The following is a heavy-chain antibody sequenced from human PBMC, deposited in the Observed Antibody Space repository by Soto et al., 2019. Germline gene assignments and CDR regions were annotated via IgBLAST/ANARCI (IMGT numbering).Heavy chain of an antibody. Sequence: PGESLKISCKGSGYSFTSYWISWVRQMPGKGLEWMGRIDPSDSYTNYSPSFQGHVTISADKSISTAYLQWSSLKASDTAMYYCARHXRNEYYDILTGYKPLDYWGQGTLVTVSS. D-gene: IGHD3-9*01. CDR2: IDPSDSYT. J-gene: IGHJ4*02. CDR1: GYSFTSYW. V-gene: IGHV5-10-1*01. CDR3: ARHXRNEYYDILTGYKPLDY.